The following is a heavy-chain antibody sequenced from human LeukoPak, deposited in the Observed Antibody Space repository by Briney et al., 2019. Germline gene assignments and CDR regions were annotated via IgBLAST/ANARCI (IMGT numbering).Heavy chain of an antibody. V-gene: IGHV4-59*12. D-gene: IGHD3-3*01. CDR1: GGSMRGYY. Sequence: SETLSLTCTVSGGSMRGYYWSWIRQPPGKGLEWIGYIYYRGSTSYNPSLKSRVTISVDTSKNQFSLKLSSVTAADTAVYYCAILDRPGNWFDPWGQGTLVTVSS. CDR3: AILDRPGNWFDP. J-gene: IGHJ5*02. CDR2: IYYRGST.